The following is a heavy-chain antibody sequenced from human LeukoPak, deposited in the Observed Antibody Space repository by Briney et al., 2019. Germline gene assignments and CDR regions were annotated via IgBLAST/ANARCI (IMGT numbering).Heavy chain of an antibody. V-gene: IGHV4-34*01. CDR1: GGSFSGYY. D-gene: IGHD3-22*01. CDR2: INHSGRT. J-gene: IGHJ4*02. Sequence: KASETLSLTCAVYGGSFSGYYWSWIRQPPGKGLEWIGEINHSGRTNYNPSVKRRVTISVETSKNQFSLKLSSVTAADTAVYYCARSGSGSSHYYFDYWGQGTLVTVSS. CDR3: ARSGSGSSHYYFDY.